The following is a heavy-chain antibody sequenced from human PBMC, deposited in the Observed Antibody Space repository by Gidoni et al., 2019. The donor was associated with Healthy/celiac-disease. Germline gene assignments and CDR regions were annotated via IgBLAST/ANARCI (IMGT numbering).Heavy chain of an antibody. Sequence: QVQLVQSGAEVKNPGASVKVSCKASGYTFTSYDINWVRQATGQGLEWMGWMNPNSGNTGYAQKFQGRVTMTRNTSISTAYMELSSLRSEDTAVYYCASSRTLFYGMDVWGQGTTVTVSS. CDR2: MNPNSGNT. J-gene: IGHJ6*02. V-gene: IGHV1-8*01. CDR3: ASSRTLFYGMDV. CDR1: GYTFTSYD.